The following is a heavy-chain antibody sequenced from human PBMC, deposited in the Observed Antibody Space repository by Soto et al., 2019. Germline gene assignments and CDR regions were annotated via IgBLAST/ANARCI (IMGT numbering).Heavy chain of an antibody. Sequence: ASETLSLTCAVYGGSFSGYYWSWIRQPPGKGLEWIGEINHSGSTNYNPSLKSRVTISVDTSKSQFSLKLSSVTAADTAVYYCARGQDPNGGLDYWGQGTLVTVSS. V-gene: IGHV4-34*01. D-gene: IGHD3-16*01. CDR3: ARGQDPNGGLDY. CDR1: GGSFSGYY. J-gene: IGHJ4*02. CDR2: INHSGST.